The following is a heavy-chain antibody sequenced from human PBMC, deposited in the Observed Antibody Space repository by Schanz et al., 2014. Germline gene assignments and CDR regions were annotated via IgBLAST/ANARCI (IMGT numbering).Heavy chain of an antibody. D-gene: IGHD3-3*01. CDR2: IRFDASHK. V-gene: IGHV3-30*02. Sequence: QVQLVESGGGVVQPGGSLRLSCAASGFSFSGSGMHWVRQAPGEGLEWVAFIRFDASHKYYADSVKGRFTISRDNSKNTLYLQMNSLTTEDTAVYYCRSVFWTGSLFNDYWGQGTLVTVSS. J-gene: IGHJ4*02. CDR1: GFSFSGSG. CDR3: RSVFWTGSLFNDY.